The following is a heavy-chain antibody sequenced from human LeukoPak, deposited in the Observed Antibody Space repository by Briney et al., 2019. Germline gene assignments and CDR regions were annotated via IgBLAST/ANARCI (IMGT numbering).Heavy chain of an antibody. D-gene: IGHD6-19*01. J-gene: IGHJ4*02. CDR1: GYTFTSYG. V-gene: IGHV1-18*01. Sequence: GASVKVSCKASGYTFTSYGISWVRQAPGQGLEWMGWISAYNGNTNYAQKFQGRVTMTEDTSTDTAYMELSSLRSEDTAVYYCATPSPYSSGWYYWGQGTLVTVSS. CDR2: ISAYNGNT. CDR3: ATPSPYSSGWYY.